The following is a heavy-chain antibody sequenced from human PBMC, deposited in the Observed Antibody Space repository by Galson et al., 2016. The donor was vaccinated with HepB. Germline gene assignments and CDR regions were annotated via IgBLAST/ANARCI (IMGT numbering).Heavy chain of an antibody. D-gene: IGHD6-13*01. Sequence: SLRLSCAASGFTFSSYSMNWVRQAPGKGLEWVPYISSSSSTIYYADSVKGRFTISRDNAKNSLYLQMNSLRAEDRAVYYCASSVAAAGNWFDPWGQGTLVTVSS. CDR3: ASSVAAAGNWFDP. J-gene: IGHJ5*02. CDR2: ISSSSSTI. V-gene: IGHV3-48*01. CDR1: GFTFSSYS.